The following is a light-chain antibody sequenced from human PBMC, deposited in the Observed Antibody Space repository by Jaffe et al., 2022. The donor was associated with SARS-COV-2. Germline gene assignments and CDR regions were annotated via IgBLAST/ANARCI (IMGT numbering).Light chain of an antibody. CDR2: GTS. CDR1: QSVSSHY. CDR3: QHYGDSRT. V-gene: IGKV3-20*01. Sequence: EIVLTQSPGTLSLSPGERATLSCRASQSVSSHYLAWYQQKPGQAPRLLIYGTSTRAAGIPDRFSGSGSGTDFSLTISRLEPEDFAMYYCQHYGDSRTFGQGTKVEMK. J-gene: IGKJ1*01.